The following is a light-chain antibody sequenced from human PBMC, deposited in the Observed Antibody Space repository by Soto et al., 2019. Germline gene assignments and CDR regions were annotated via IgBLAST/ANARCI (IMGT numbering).Light chain of an antibody. V-gene: IGKV3-20*01. CDR3: QQYASSVT. J-gene: IGKJ4*01. Sequence: EVVMTQSPATLSVPPGERATLSCRASQTVSSRYLAWYQWKPGQAPRLLIYHSESRAAGIPDRFSASGSWTDFTLTISRLEPEDFAVYYCQQYASSVTFGGGTKVDI. CDR2: HSE. CDR1: QTVSSRY.